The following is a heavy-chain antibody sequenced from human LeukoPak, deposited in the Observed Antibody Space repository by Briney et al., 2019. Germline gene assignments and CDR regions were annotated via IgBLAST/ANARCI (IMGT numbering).Heavy chain of an antibody. V-gene: IGHV4-34*01. CDR2: INPGGTT. CDR1: SGSFSGYY. D-gene: IGHD4-17*01. J-gene: IGHJ4*02. Sequence: PSETLSLTCAVHSGSFSGYYWAWIRQPPGKGLEWIGEINPGGTTNYHPSLKRRVSILADTSKSQFSLKLRSVTAADTAVFYCARAKSTVSTYFDSWGQGALVTVSS. CDR3: ARAKSTVSTYFDS.